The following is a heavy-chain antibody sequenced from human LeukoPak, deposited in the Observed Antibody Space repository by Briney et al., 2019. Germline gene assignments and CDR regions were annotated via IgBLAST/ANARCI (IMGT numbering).Heavy chain of an antibody. J-gene: IGHJ3*02. Sequence: PGGSLRLSCAASGFTFSSYSMNWVRQAPGKGLEWVSYISSSSSTIYYADSVKGRFTISRDNAKNSLYLQMNSLRAEDTAVYYCASPGSLRRSNDAFDIWGQGTMVTVSS. CDR3: ASPGSLRRSNDAFDI. CDR2: ISSSSSTI. V-gene: IGHV3-48*01. D-gene: IGHD3-10*01. CDR1: GFTFSSYS.